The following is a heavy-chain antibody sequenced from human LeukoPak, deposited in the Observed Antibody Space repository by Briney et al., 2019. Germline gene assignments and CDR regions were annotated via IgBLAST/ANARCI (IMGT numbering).Heavy chain of an antibody. CDR3: ARGAASRDYRGAQTDAFDI. J-gene: IGHJ3*02. Sequence: SQTLSLTCTVSGGSISSGGYYWSWIRQHPGKGLEGIGYIYDSGSTYYNPSLKSRVTISVDTSKNQLSLKLSSVTAADTAVYYCARGAASRDYRGAQTDAFDIWGQGTMVTASS. CDR2: IYDSGST. D-gene: IGHD4-11*01. V-gene: IGHV4-31*03. CDR1: GGSISSGGYY.